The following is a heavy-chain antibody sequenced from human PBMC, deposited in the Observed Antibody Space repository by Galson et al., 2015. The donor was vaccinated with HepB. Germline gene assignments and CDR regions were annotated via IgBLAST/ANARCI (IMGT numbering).Heavy chain of an antibody. CDR1: GFTFSSYA. Sequence: SLRLSCAASGFTFSSYAMHWVRQAPGKGLEWVAIISYDGSNKYYADSVKGRFTISRDNSKNTLYLQMNSLRADDTAVYYCAREMGSWSYGDYWGQGTLVTVSS. CDR2: ISYDGSNK. V-gene: IGHV3-30-3*01. CDR3: AREMGSWSYGDY. D-gene: IGHD5-18*01. J-gene: IGHJ4*02.